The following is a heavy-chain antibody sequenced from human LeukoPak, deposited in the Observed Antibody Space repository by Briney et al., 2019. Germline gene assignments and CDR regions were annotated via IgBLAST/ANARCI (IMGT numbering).Heavy chain of an antibody. CDR2: IKQDGSEK. Sequence: GGSLRLSCAASGFTFSSYWMTWVRQAPGKGLEWVANIKQDGSEKYCVDSVKGRFTISRDNAKTSLYLQMNSLRAEDTVVYYCARDVLAAGATGTFDIWGQGTMVTVSS. J-gene: IGHJ3*02. D-gene: IGHD1-14*01. V-gene: IGHV3-7*03. CDR1: GFTFSSYW. CDR3: ARDVLAAGATGTFDI.